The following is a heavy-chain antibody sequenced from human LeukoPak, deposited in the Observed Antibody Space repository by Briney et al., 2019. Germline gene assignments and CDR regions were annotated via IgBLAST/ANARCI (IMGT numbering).Heavy chain of an antibody. CDR1: GFTVSSNY. J-gene: IGHJ4*02. V-gene: IGHV3-66*01. CDR2: IYTGGST. Sequence: PGGSLRLSCAASGFTVSSNYMSWVRQAPGKGLGWVSVIYTGGSTYYADSVKGRFTISRDNSKNTLYLQMNSLRAEDTAVYYCYSMIVVTIRLINDYWGQGTLVTVSS. CDR3: YSMIVVTIRLINDY. D-gene: IGHD3-22*01.